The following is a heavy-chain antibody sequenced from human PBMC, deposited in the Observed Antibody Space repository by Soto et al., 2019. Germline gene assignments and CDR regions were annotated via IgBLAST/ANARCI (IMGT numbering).Heavy chain of an antibody. D-gene: IGHD2-15*01. J-gene: IGHJ3*02. V-gene: IGHV3-23*01. CDR3: AKDRYCSGGSCYSEWAFDI. Sequence: GGSLRLSCAASGFTFSSYAMSWVRQAPGKGLEWVSAISGSGGSTYYADSMKGRFTISRDNSKNTLYLQMNSLRAEDTAVYYCAKDRYCSGGSCYSEWAFDIWGQGTMVTVSS. CDR2: ISGSGGST. CDR1: GFTFSSYA.